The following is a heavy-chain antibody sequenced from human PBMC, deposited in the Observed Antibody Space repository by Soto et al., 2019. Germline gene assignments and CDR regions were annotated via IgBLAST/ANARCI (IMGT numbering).Heavy chain of an antibody. CDR1: GYIFANYG. CDR3: ARDEVPAANWLDR. V-gene: IGHV1-18*01. CDR2: ISGYNGNT. J-gene: IGHJ5*02. Sequence: QVQLVQSGAEVKKPGASVTVSCKASGYIFANYGITWVRQAPGQGLEWMGWISGYNGNTKYAQNLQGRVTMTSDTSTTTAYMELRHLRSDDTAVYYCARDEVPAANWLDRWGQGTLVTVSS. D-gene: IGHD2-2*01.